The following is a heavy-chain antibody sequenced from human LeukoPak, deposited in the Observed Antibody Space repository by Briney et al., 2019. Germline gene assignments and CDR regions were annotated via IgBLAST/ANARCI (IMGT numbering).Heavy chain of an antibody. J-gene: IGHJ1*01. CDR2: INPNSGGT. CDR3: ARDSAGTEYFQH. V-gene: IGHV1-2*02. Sequence: ASVKVSCKASGYTFTGYYMHWVRQAPGQGLEWMGWINPNSGGTNYAQKFQGRVTMTRDTSISTAYMELSRLRSDDTAVYYCARDSAGTEYFQHWGQGTLVTVSS. D-gene: IGHD3-10*01. CDR1: GYTFTGYY.